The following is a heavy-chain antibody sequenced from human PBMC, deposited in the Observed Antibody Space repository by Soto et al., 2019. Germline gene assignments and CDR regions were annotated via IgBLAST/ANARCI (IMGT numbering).Heavy chain of an antibody. CDR2: INHSGST. V-gene: IGHV4-34*01. CDR3: ARVGSSGYDILTGYYHYYYYYYMDV. J-gene: IGHJ6*03. CDR1: GGSFSGYY. Sequence: PSETLSLTCAVYGGSFSGYYWSWIRQPPGQGLEWIGEINHSGSTNYNPSLRSRVTISVDTSKNQFSLKLSSVTAADTAVYYCARVGSSGYDILTGYYHYYYYYYMDVWGKGTTVTVSS. D-gene: IGHD3-9*01.